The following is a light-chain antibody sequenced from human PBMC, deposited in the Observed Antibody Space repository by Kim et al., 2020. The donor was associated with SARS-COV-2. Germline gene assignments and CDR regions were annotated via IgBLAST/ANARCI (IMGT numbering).Light chain of an antibody. V-gene: IGLV2-14*03. CDR1: SSDVGGYNY. CDR2: DVS. J-gene: IGLJ3*02. Sequence: QSALTQPESVSGSPGQSITISCTGTSSDVGGYNYVSWYQQHPGKAPKLMIYDVSNRPSGVSNRFSGSKSGNTASLTISGLQAEDEADYYCSSYTSSSTLVFGGVTQLTVL. CDR3: SSYTSSSTLV.